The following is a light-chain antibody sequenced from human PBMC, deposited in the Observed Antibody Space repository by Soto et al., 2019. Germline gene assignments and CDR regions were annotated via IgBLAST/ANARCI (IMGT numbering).Light chain of an antibody. CDR1: SSDIDGYNY. CDR2: DVS. J-gene: IGLJ2*01. Sequence: QSALTQPASVSGSPGQSITVSCIGTSSDIDGYNYVSWYQQHPGKAPKLMIHDVSNRPSGVSDRFSGSKSGNTASLTISGLQADDEAYYYCSSYASSNTQVFGGGTKVTVL. V-gene: IGLV2-14*03. CDR3: SSYASSNTQV.